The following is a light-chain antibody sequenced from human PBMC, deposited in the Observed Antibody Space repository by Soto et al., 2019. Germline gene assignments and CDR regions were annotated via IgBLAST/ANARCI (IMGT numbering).Light chain of an antibody. CDR2: RDD. J-gene: IGLJ2*01. Sequence: QSVLTQSPSASGTPGQRVTISCSGSTSNIGSNYVYWYQHLPGTAPKLLIYRDDQRPSGVPDRFSGSKSRTSASLAISGLRSGDEGDYYCAAWDDRLNVLFGGGTKLTVL. V-gene: IGLV1-47*01. CDR3: AAWDDRLNVL. CDR1: TSNIGSNY.